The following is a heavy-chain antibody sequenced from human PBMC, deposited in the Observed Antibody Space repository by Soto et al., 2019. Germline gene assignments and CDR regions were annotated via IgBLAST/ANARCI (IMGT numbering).Heavy chain of an antibody. CDR3: AKRKQSRDGYNPFDY. Sequence: QVQLVESGGGVVQPGRSLRLSCAASGFTFSSYGMHWVRQAPGKGLEWVAVISYDGSNKYYADSVKGRFTISRDNSKNTLYLQMNSLRAEDTAVYYCAKRKQSRDGYNPFDYWGQGTLVTVSS. CDR2: ISYDGSNK. D-gene: IGHD5-12*01. J-gene: IGHJ4*02. CDR1: GFTFSSYG. V-gene: IGHV3-30*18.